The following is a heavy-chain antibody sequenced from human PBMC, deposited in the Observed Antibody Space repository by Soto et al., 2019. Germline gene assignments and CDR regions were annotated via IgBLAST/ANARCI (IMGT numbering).Heavy chain of an antibody. CDR1: GDSSSRYS. Sequence: GASLKGDCHAAGDSSSRYSMLWGRWAAGDGLAWMGIINPSGGSTSYAQKFQGRVTMTRDTSTSTVYMELSSLRSEDTAVYYCARDVLMWYLYFIKRSYY. D-gene: IGHD2-15*01. CDR3: ARDVLMWYLYFIKRSYY. CDR2: INPSGGST. V-gene: IGHV1-46*01. J-gene: IGHJ6*01.